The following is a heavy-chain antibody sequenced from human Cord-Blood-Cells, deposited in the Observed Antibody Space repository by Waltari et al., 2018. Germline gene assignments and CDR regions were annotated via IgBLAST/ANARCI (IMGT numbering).Heavy chain of an antibody. CDR1: GFTFDDYA. V-gene: IGHV3-9*01. Sequence: EVQLVESGGGLVQPGRSLRLSCAASGFTFDDYALHWVRQAPGKGLEWVSGISWNSGSIGYADSVKGRFTISRDNAKNSLYLQMNSLRAEDTALYYCAKVGDSSGWYFDYWGQGTLVTVSS. D-gene: IGHD6-19*01. J-gene: IGHJ4*02. CDR2: ISWNSGSI. CDR3: AKVGDSSGWYFDY.